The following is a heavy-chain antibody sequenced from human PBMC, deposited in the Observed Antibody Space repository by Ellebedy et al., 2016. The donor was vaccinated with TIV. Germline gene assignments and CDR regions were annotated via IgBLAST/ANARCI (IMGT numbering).Heavy chain of an antibody. CDR1: GGSISSSSYY. J-gene: IGHJ5*02. CDR2: IYYSGST. Sequence: MPSETLSLTCTVSGGSISSSSYYWGWIRQPPGKGLEWIGSIYYSGSTYYNPSLKSRATISVDTSKNQFSLKLSSVTAADTAVYYCARVVTVVTPGRGWFDPWGQGTLVTVSS. CDR3: ARVVTVVTPGRGWFDP. V-gene: IGHV4-39*07. D-gene: IGHD4-23*01.